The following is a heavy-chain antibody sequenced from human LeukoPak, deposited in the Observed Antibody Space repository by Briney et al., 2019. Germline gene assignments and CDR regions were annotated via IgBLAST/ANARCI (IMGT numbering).Heavy chain of an antibody. Sequence: GGSLRLSCAASGFTFSSYSMNWVRQAPGKGLEWVSAISGSGGSTYCADSVKGRFTISRDNSKNTLYLQMNSLRAEDTAVYYCAKDDLWELLSWWGQGTLVTVSS. V-gene: IGHV3-23*01. CDR3: AKDDLWELLSW. J-gene: IGHJ4*02. D-gene: IGHD1-26*01. CDR2: ISGSGGST. CDR1: GFTFSSYS.